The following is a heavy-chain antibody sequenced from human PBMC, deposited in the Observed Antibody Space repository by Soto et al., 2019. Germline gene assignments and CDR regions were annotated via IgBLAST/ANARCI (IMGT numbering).Heavy chain of an antibody. CDR1: GGTFSSHS. V-gene: IGHV1-69*01. CDR2: IIPIIGPA. CDR3: ATGSFTSTGGRIGYHYNAMDV. Sequence: QVQLVQSGAEVKNPGSSVKVSCKSSGGTFSSHSINWVRQAPGQGLEWMGGIIPIIGPANFAKKFQGRVTITADESTTTAYMELSSLTSEDTAVYYCATGSFTSTGGRIGYHYNAMDVWGQGTTVTVSS. D-gene: IGHD1-1*01. J-gene: IGHJ6*02.